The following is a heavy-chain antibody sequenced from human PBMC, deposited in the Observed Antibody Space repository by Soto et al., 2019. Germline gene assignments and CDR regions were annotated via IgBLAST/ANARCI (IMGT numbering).Heavy chain of an antibody. Sequence: QVQLLQSGAEVKKPGASVKVSCKASGYTFTSYGISWVRQAPGQGLEWMGWISAYNGNTNYAQKLQGRVTMTTDTXXSTAYMELRSLRSDDTAVYYCANLYDSSGYYYFDYWGQGTLVTVSS. CDR3: ANLYDSSGYYYFDY. J-gene: IGHJ4*02. CDR2: ISAYNGNT. CDR1: GYTFTSYG. D-gene: IGHD3-22*01. V-gene: IGHV1-18*01.